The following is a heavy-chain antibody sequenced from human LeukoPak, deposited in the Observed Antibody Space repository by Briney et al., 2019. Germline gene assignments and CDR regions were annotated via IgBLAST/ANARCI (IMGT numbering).Heavy chain of an antibody. CDR2: INPNNDYT. Sequence: ASVKVSCKASGYTFSDYYIHWVRQAPGQGLEWMGWINPNNDYTFYAQKFQGRVTLTRDTSINTVYMELTTLTSDDTALYYCAVAPGDYWGRGTLVSVS. V-gene: IGHV1-2*02. J-gene: IGHJ4*02. CDR3: AVAPGDY. CDR1: GYTFSDYY. D-gene: IGHD2-21*01.